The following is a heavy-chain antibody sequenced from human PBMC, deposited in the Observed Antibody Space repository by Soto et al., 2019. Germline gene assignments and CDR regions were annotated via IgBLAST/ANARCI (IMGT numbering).Heavy chain of an antibody. J-gene: IGHJ4*02. V-gene: IGHV4-39*01. Sequence: QLQLQESGPGLVKPSETLSLTCTVSGGSISSSSYYWGWIRQPPGKGLEWIGSIYYSGSTYYNPSLKSRVTISVDTSKNQFSLKLSSVTAADTAVYYCAMTSNYYDSSGYLDYWGQGTLVTVSS. CDR3: AMTSNYYDSSGYLDY. CDR2: IYYSGST. CDR1: GGSISSSSYY. D-gene: IGHD3-22*01.